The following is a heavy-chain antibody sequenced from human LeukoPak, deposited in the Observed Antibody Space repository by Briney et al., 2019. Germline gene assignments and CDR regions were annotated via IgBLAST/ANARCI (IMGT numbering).Heavy chain of an antibody. CDR2: IYYTGST. D-gene: IGHD3-10*01. CDR1: GGSISSSRYY. CDR3: ARAPERWYSYGSYTYHYMDV. V-gene: IGHV4-39*07. Sequence: SETLSLTCTVSGGSISSSRYYWGWIRQPPGKGLEWIGSIYYTGSTYYNPSLESRVTISVDTSKNQISLKVSSVTAADTAIYYCARAPERWYSYGSYTYHYMDVWGRGTTVTVSS. J-gene: IGHJ6*03.